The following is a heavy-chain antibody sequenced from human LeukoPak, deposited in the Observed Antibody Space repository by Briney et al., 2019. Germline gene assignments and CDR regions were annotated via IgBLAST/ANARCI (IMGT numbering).Heavy chain of an antibody. D-gene: IGHD1-1*01. CDR3: ASVRDNACDY. V-gene: IGHV1-2*02. J-gene: IGHJ4*02. CDR2: LRGDTGDT. CDR1: AYMVSDCY. Sequence: ASVTVSCKTSAYMVSDCYMHWVRQAPGQGLEWMGWLRGDTGDTDSPQKFKGRVTMTRDTATNTAYMQLSRLTYDDTAIYFWASVRDNACDYWGQGTLVTVSS.